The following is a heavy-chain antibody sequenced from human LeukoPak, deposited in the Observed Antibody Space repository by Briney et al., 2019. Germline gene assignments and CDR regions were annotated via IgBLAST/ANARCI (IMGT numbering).Heavy chain of an antibody. CDR2: IIPIFGTA. V-gene: IGHV1-69*13. CDR1: GGTFSCYA. J-gene: IGHJ4*02. D-gene: IGHD3-22*01. CDR3: ARVKRATTYYYDSSGYIFVD. Sequence: SVKVSCKASGGTFSCYAISWVRQAPGQGLEWMGGIIPIFGTANYAQKFQGRVTITADESTSTAYMELSSLRSEDTAVYYCARVKRATTYYYDSSGYIFVDWGQGTLVTVSS.